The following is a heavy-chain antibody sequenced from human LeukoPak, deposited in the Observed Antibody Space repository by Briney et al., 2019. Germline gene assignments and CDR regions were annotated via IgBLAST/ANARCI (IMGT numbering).Heavy chain of an antibody. J-gene: IGHJ4*02. CDR3: AKGGRSSGWYGAY. D-gene: IGHD6-19*01. CDR2: IRYDGSNK. Sequence: GGSLRLSCAASGFTFSSYGMHWARQAPGKGLEWVAFIRYDGSNKYYADSVKGRFTISRDNSKNTLYLQMNSLRAEDTAVYYCAKGGRSSGWYGAYWGQGTLVTVSS. V-gene: IGHV3-30*02. CDR1: GFTFSSYG.